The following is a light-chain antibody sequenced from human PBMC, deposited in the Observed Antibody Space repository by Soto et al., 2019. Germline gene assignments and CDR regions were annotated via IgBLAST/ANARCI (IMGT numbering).Light chain of an antibody. CDR3: SSYTDSPTLEV. CDR2: EVT. CDR1: SSDVCAYNY. Sequence: QSVLTQPASVSGSPGQSITISCTGTSSDVCAYNYVSWYQQYPGKAPQLMIYEVTNRPSGVSNRFSGSKSGNTASLTISGLQAEDEADYYCSSYTDSPTLEVFGTGTKVTVL. J-gene: IGLJ1*01. V-gene: IGLV2-14*01.